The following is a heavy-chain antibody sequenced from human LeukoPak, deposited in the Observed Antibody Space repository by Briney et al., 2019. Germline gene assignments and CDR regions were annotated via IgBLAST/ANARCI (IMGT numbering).Heavy chain of an antibody. CDR2: IYYSGST. J-gene: IGHJ4*02. V-gene: IGHV4-39*02. D-gene: IGHD4-17*01. Sequence: SETLSLTCTVSGGSISSSSYYWGWIRQPPGKGLEWIGSIYYSGSTYYNPSLKSRVTISVDTSKSQFSLKLSSVTAADTAVYYCARDVSYGDYRFDYWGQGTLVTVSS. CDR3: ARDVSYGDYRFDY. CDR1: GGSISSSSYY.